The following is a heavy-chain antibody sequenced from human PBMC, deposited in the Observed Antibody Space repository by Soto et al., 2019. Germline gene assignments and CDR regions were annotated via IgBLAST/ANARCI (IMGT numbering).Heavy chain of an antibody. V-gene: IGHV4-31*03. CDR2: IYDSESA. CDR3: ARASSSSSEADY. J-gene: IGHJ4*02. CDR1: GESISSGGYY. Sequence: QVQLQESGPGLVKPSQTLSLTCSVSGESISSGGYYWSWIRHHPGKGLEWIGYIYDSESAYYNPSLKSRVTISMDTSKNHFAMRLSSVTAADTAVYYCARASSSSSEADYWGQGTLATVSS. D-gene: IGHD6-6*01.